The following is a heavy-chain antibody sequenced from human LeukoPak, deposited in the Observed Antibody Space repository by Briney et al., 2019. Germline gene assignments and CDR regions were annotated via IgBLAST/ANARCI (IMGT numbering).Heavy chain of an antibody. CDR2: IYSGGST. D-gene: IGHD1-26*01. CDR3: ARGRDIVGATTAFDY. V-gene: IGHV3-53*01. Sequence: PGGSLRLSCAASGFTVSSNYMSWVRQAPGKGLEWVSVIYSGGSTYYADSVKGRFTISRDNSKNTLYLQMNSLRAGDTAVYYCARGRDIVGATTAFDYWGQGTLVTVSS. CDR1: GFTVSSNY. J-gene: IGHJ4*02.